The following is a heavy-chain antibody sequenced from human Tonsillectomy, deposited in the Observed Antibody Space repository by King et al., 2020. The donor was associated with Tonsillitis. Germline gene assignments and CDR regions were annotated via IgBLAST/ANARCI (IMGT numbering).Heavy chain of an antibody. CDR1: GFTFSSYS. V-gene: IGHV3-48*02. J-gene: IGHJ4*02. CDR2: ISSSSSTI. Sequence: VQLVESGGGLVQPGGSLRLSCAASGFTFSSYSMNWVRQAPGKGLEWVSYISSSSSTIYYADSVKGRFTISRDNAKNSLYLQMNSLRDEDTAVYYCARGNPYYDFWSGYYGGFDYWGQGTLVTVSS. D-gene: IGHD3-3*01. CDR3: ARGNPYYDFWSGYYGGFDY.